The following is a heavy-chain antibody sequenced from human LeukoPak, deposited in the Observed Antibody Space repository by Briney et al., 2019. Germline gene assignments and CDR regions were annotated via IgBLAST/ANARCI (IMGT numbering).Heavy chain of an antibody. D-gene: IGHD3-3*01. V-gene: IGHV4-39*01. J-gene: IGHJ4*02. CDR2: IYYSGST. CDR3: ARTYYDFWSGYYRPVLYFCY. CDR1: GGSISSSSYY. Sequence: SETLSLTCTVSGGSISSSSYYWGWIRQPPGRGREWIGRIYYSGSTYCNPSLKSRVTISVDTSKNQFSLKLSSVTAADTAVYYCARTYYDFWSGYYRPVLYFCYWGQGTLVTVSS.